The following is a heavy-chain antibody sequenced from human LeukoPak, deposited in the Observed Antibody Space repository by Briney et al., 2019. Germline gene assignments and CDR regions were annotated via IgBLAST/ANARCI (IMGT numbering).Heavy chain of an antibody. J-gene: IGHJ4*02. CDR3: AKEVYSGSYYYFDY. CDR2: ISASGGNT. CDR1: GFTFSSYA. V-gene: IGHV3-23*01. Sequence: GGSLRLSCAASGFTFSSYAMSWVRQAPGKGLEWVSSISASGGNTYYADSEKGRFTISRDNSKNTLYLQMNSLRAEDTAVYYCAKEVYSGSYYYFDYWGQGTLVTVSS. D-gene: IGHD1-26*01.